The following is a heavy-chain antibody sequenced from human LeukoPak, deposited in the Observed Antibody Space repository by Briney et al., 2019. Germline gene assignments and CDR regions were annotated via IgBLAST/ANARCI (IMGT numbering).Heavy chain of an antibody. J-gene: IGHJ4*02. CDR1: GFTFSSYS. CDR2: ISSSSSTI. D-gene: IGHD2-15*01. V-gene: IGHV3-48*01. Sequence: GGSLRLSCAASGFTFSSYSMNWVRQAPGKGLEWVSYISSSSSTIYYADSVKGRFTISRDNAKNSLYLQMNSPRAEDTAVYYCASRLLTQELPVYWGQGTLVTVSS. CDR3: ASRLLTQELPVY.